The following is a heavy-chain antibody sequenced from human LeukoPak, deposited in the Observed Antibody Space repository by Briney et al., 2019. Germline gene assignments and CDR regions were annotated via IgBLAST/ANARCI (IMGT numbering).Heavy chain of an antibody. CDR1: GYTFTSYW. CDR2: IYPGDSDT. CDR3: ARTGEKYYCMDI. Sequence: GESLKISCKGSGYTFTSYWIGWVRQMPGKGLEWVGIIYPGDSDTRYSPSLQGQVTISADKSINTAYLQWSSLKASDTAMYYCARTGEKYYCMDIWGKGTTVTISS. J-gene: IGHJ6*03. D-gene: IGHD1-1*01. V-gene: IGHV5-51*01.